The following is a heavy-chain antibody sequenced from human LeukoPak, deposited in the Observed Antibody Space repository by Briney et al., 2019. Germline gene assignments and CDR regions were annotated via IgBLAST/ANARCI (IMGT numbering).Heavy chain of an antibody. J-gene: IGHJ4*02. Sequence: GGSLRLSCAASGFTFSSYSMNWVRQAPGRGPEWVSYISSTTSTIYYADSVKGRFTISRDNAKNSLYLQMNSLRDEDTAVYYCSRYISGWYYFDYWGQGTLVTVSS. D-gene: IGHD6-19*01. CDR3: SRYISGWYYFDY. CDR2: ISSTTSTI. V-gene: IGHV3-48*02. CDR1: GFTFSSYS.